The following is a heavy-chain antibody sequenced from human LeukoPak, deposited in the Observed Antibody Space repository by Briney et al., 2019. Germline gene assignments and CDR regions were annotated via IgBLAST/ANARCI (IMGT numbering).Heavy chain of an antibody. CDR3: ARTKRGYDYGDYRFDP. J-gene: IGHJ5*02. V-gene: IGHV1-2*02. CDR2: INPNSGGT. D-gene: IGHD4-17*01. CDR1: GYTFTGYY. Sequence: ASVKVSCKASGYTFTGYYMHWVRQAPGQGLEWMGWINPNSGGTNYAQKFQGRVTMTRDTSISTAYMELGRLRSDDTAVYYCARTKRGYDYGDYRFDPWGQGTLVTVSS.